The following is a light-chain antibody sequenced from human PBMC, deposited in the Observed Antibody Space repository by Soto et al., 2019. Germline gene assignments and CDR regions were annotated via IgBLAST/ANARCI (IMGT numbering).Light chain of an antibody. CDR1: SSDVGAYDY. CDR3: SSFTTSKTVV. J-gene: IGLJ2*01. CDR2: DVS. Sequence: QSALTQPASLSGSPGQSITISCTGTSSDVGAYDYVSWYQQHPVKAPKLMIFDVSTRPSGVSNRFSGSKSGNTASLTISGLQAEDEADYYCSSFTTSKTVVFGGGTKLTVL. V-gene: IGLV2-14*03.